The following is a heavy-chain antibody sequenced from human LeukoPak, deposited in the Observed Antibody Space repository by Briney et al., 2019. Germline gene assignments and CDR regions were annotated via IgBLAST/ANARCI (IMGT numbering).Heavy chain of an antibody. CDR3: AREDSSLVVPASLAFDI. J-gene: IGHJ3*02. V-gene: IGHV3-66*01. CDR1: EFSVGSNY. D-gene: IGHD2-2*01. Sequence: GGSLRLSCAASEFSVGSNYMTWVRQAPGKGLEWVSLIYSGGSTYYADSVKGRFTISRDNSKNTLYLQMNSLRAEDTAVYYCAREDSSLVVPASLAFDIWGQGTMVTVSS. CDR2: IYSGGST.